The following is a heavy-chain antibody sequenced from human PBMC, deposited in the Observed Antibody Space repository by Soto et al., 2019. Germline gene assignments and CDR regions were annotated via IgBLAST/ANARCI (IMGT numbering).Heavy chain of an antibody. CDR3: ARFYDSSGYYSGFDP. J-gene: IGHJ5*02. CDR2: INAGNGNT. CDR1: GYTFTSYA. D-gene: IGHD3-22*01. Sequence: ASVKVSCKASGYTFTSYAMHCVRQAPGQRLEWMGWINAGNGNTKYSQKFQGRVTITRDTSASTAYMELSSLRSEDTAVYYCARFYDSSGYYSGFDPWGQGTLVTVSS. V-gene: IGHV1-3*01.